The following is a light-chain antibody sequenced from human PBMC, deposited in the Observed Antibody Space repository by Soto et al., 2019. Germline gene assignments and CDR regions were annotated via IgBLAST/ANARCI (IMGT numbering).Light chain of an antibody. CDR3: QQYGTSPWT. Sequence: EIVLTQSPGTLSLFAGERATLSCRATQSVSSNYLAWYQQKPGQAPRLLIYIASRRATGIPDWFSGSGSGTDFTLTISRLEPEDFAVYYCQQYGTSPWTFGQGTKVEIK. J-gene: IGKJ1*01. CDR2: IAS. V-gene: IGKV3-20*01. CDR1: QSVSSNY.